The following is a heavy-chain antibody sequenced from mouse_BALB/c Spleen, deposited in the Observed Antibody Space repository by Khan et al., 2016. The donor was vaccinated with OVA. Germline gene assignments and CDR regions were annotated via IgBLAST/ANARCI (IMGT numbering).Heavy chain of an antibody. D-gene: IGHD2-14*01. CDR1: GFTFSSYV. CDR2: ISSGGST. CDR3: AREAYRYDEYYFDY. J-gene: IGHJ2*01. Sequence: EVQLQESGGDLVKPGGSLKLSCAASGFTFSSYVMSWVRQTPEKRLEWVASISSGGSTYYPDSVKGRFTISRDNARNILCLQMSSLRSEDTAMYYCAREAYRYDEYYFDYWGQGTTLTVSS. V-gene: IGHV5-6-5*01.